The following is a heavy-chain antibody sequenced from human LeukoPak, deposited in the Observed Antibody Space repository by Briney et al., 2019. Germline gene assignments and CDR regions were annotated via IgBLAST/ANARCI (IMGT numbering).Heavy chain of an antibody. CDR2: IYYSGST. Sequence: SETLPLTCTVSGGSISSYYWSWIRQPPGKGLEWIGYIYYSGSTNYDPSLKSRVTISVDTSKNQFSLKLSSVTAADTAVYYCARNDCSSTSCYVGYWGQGTLVTVSS. J-gene: IGHJ4*02. V-gene: IGHV4-59*01. D-gene: IGHD2-2*01. CDR1: GGSISSYY. CDR3: ARNDCSSTSCYVGY.